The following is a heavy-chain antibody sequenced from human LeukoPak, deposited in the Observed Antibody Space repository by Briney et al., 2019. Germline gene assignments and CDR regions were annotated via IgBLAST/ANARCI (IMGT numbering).Heavy chain of an antibody. Sequence: SETLSLTCAVYGGSFSGYYWSWIRQPPGKGLEWIGEISHSGSTNYNPSLKSRVIISVDTSKNQFSLKLSSVTAADTAVYYCARGGPGYFDLGGGGTLVTVSS. CDR3: ARGGPGYFDL. CDR2: ISHSGST. CDR1: GGSFSGYY. J-gene: IGHJ2*01. V-gene: IGHV4-34*01.